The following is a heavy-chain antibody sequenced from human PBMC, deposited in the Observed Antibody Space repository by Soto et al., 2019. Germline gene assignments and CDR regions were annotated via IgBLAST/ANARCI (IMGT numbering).Heavy chain of an antibody. CDR2: LNWNGANI. V-gene: IGHV3-9*01. CDR1: GFTFDDYA. Sequence: HPGGSLRLSCAASGFTFDDYAMHWVRQVPGKGLEWVSGLNWNGANIAYADSVKGRFTISRDNAKNSLYLQMNSLRAEDTAFYYCAKDSSYSARHDGPLHWGQGTLVTVSS. CDR3: AKDSSYSARHDGPLH. J-gene: IGHJ4*02. D-gene: IGHD1-26*01.